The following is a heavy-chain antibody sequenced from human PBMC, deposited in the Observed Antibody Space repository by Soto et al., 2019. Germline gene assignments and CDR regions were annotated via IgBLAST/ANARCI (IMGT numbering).Heavy chain of an antibody. Sequence: PSETLSLTCTVSGGSISSYYWSWIRQPPGKGLEWIGYIYYSGSTNYNPSLKSRVTISVDTSKNQFSLKLSSVTAADTDVYYCARTNDYFDYWRQGTLVTVSS. CDR1: GGSISSYY. CDR2: IYYSGST. V-gene: IGHV4-59*01. J-gene: IGHJ4*02. CDR3: ARTNDYFDY.